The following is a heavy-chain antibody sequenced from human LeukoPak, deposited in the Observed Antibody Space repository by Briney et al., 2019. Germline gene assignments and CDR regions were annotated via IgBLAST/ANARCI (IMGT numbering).Heavy chain of an antibody. D-gene: IGHD6-19*01. CDR2: IYYTGST. CDR3: VKSGGYGLIDY. Sequence: PSETLSLTCAVSGASISGSGYYLGWIRQPPGKGLEWIGNIYYTGSTYYNPSLQSRVTISIDMSKNQFSLRLSSVTAADTAMYYCVKSGGYGLIDYWGQGTLVTVSS. CDR1: GASISGSGYY. V-gene: IGHV4-39*01. J-gene: IGHJ4*02.